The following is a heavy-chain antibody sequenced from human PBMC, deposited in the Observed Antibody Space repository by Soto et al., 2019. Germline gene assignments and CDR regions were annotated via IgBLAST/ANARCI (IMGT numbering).Heavy chain of an antibody. V-gene: IGHV4-34*01. J-gene: IGHJ6*02. Sequence: SETLSLTCAVSGGSFSGNYWTWIRQPPGKGLEWIGEFSDSGSTNYNPSLKSRVTISEDMSKSQFSLKLSSVTAADTAVYYRARGNFYYGMDVWGQGTTVTVSS. CDR1: GGSFSGNY. CDR2: FSDSGST. CDR3: ARGNFYYGMDV.